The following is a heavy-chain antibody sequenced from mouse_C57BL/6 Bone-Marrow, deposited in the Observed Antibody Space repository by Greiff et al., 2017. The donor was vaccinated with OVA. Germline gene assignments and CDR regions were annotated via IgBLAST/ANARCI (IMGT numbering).Heavy chain of an antibody. J-gene: IGHJ2*01. CDR1: GFTFSSYT. CDR3: ARQVGDYGNADY. CDR2: ISGGGGNT. V-gene: IGHV5-9*01. Sequence: EVKVEESGGGLVKPGGSLKLSCAASGFTFSSYTMSWVRQTPEKRLEWVATISGGGGNTYYPDSVKGRFTISRDNAKNTLYLQMSSLRSEDTALYYCARQVGDYGNADYWGQGTTLTVSS. D-gene: IGHD2-1*01.